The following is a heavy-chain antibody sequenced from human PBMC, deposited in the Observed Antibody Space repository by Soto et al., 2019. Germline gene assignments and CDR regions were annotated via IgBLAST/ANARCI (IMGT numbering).Heavy chain of an antibody. CDR2: ISYDGSNK. Sequence: GGSLRLSCAASGFTFSSYGMHWVRQAPGKGLEWVAVISYDGSNKYYADSVKGRFTISRDNSKNTLYLQMNSLRAEDTAVYYCAKDKGGVRANYYYYGMDVWGQGTTVTVSS. D-gene: IGHD3-10*01. CDR3: AKDKGGVRANYYYYGMDV. J-gene: IGHJ6*02. CDR1: GFTFSSYG. V-gene: IGHV3-30*18.